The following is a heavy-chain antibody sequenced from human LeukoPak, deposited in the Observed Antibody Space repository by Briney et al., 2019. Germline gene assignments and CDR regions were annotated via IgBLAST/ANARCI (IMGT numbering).Heavy chain of an antibody. CDR3: ARGTDDIDI. J-gene: IGHJ3*02. CDR1: GFTFSSYW. CDR2: INSDGSTT. V-gene: IGHV3-74*01. D-gene: IGHD3-9*01. Sequence: GGSLRPSCAASGFTFSSYWMHWVRQAPGKGLVWVSRINSDGSTTSYADSVKGRFTISRENAKKTMYLQMNSLRVEDTAVYYCARGTDDIDIWGQGTMVTVSS.